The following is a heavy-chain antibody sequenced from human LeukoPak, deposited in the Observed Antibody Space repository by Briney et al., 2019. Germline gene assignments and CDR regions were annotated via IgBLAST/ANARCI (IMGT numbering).Heavy chain of an antibody. V-gene: IGHV6-1*01. D-gene: IGHD6-6*01. CDR1: GGSVTSNSSD. CDR2: TYYRSTCYN. J-gene: IGHJ4*02. CDR3: AKSIEARRPY. Sequence: SQTLSLTCAISGGSVTSNSSDWNWLRQSPSRGLEWLGRTYYRSTCYNDYSVSVKIRITINPDTSKNQFSLQLNSVTPEHSTVYYCAKSIEARRPYWGQGTLVTLSS.